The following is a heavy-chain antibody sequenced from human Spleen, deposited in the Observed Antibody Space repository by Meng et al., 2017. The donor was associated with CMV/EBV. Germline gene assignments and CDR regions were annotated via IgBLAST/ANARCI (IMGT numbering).Heavy chain of an antibody. J-gene: IGHJ4*02. Sequence: ASVKVSCKASGYTFTGYYIHWVRQAPGQGLEWMGWINPNSGGTNYAQKFQGRVIMTGETSISTAYMELNRLKTDDAAVYYCARRITMGRGVVGGARYYFHYWGQGTLVTVSS. V-gene: IGHV1-2*02. CDR2: INPNSGGT. CDR1: GYTFTGYY. D-gene: IGHD3-10*01. CDR3: ARRITMGRGVVGGARYYFHY.